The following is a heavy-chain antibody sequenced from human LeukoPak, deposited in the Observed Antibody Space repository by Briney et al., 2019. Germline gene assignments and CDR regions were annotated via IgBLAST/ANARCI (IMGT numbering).Heavy chain of an antibody. V-gene: IGHV4-31*03. J-gene: IGHJ4*02. CDR2: IYYSGRT. CDR1: GGSISNGGYY. CDR3: AATTTSGWSHY. Sequence: SETLSLTCTVSGGSISNGGYYWSWIRQHPGKGLEWIGYIYYSGRTYYNPSLKSGVNISVGASKNQWSLKRITVPGADTAVYYCAATTTSGWSHYWGQGTLVTVSS. D-gene: IGHD1-14*01.